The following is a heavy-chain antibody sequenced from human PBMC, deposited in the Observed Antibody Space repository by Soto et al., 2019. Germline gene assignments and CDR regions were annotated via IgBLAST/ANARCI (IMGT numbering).Heavy chain of an antibody. Sequence: PGGSLRLSCAACGFTFSNYWMSWVRQAPGKGLEWVANIKHDGREKYYVDSVKGRFTISRDNAKNSLYLQMNSLRAEDTTVYYCARASPDNAFDIWGQGTKVTVSS. V-gene: IGHV3-7*01. D-gene: IGHD3-9*01. J-gene: IGHJ3*02. CDR1: GFTFSNYW. CDR2: IKHDGREK. CDR3: ARASPDNAFDI.